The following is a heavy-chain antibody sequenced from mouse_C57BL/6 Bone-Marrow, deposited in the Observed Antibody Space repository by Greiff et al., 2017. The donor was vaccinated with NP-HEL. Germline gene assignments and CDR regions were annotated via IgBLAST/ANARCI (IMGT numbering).Heavy chain of an antibody. CDR2: IYPRSGNT. D-gene: IGHD2-12*01. CDR1: GYTFTSYG. Sequence: QVQLKESGAELARPGASVQLSCKASGYTFTSYGISWVKQRTGQGLEWIGEIYPRSGNTYYNEKFKGKATLTADKSSSTAYMELRSLTTEDSAVYFCARSSYEYYYAMDYWDQGTSVTVSS. J-gene: IGHJ4*01. CDR3: ARSSYEYYYAMDY. V-gene: IGHV1-81*01.